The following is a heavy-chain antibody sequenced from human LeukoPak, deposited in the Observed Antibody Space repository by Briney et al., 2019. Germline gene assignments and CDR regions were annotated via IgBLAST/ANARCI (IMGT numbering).Heavy chain of an antibody. D-gene: IGHD5-12*01. J-gene: IGHJ4*02. CDR1: GGFFKCYY. CDR3: ARGRWWLRSWYFDY. CDR2: INHSGST. Sequence: KPSETLSLTCAVFGGFFKCYYWSWIRQPPGKGLEWIGEINHSGSTNYNPSLKSRVTISVDTSKNQFSLKLSSVTATDTAVYYCARGRWWLRSWYFDYWGQGTLVTVSS. V-gene: IGHV4-34*01.